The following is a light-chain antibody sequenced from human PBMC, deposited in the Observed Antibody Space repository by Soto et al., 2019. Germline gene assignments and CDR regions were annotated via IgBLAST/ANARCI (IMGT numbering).Light chain of an antibody. CDR3: SSYTTTNTYV. Sequence: QSALTQPASVSGSPGQSITISCTGTSSDVGGYNYVSWYQQYPVKAPKLMIYEVDNRPSGVSNRFSGSKSGNTASLTISGLQAEDEADYYCSSYTTTNTYVFGTGTKLTV. CDR1: SSDVGGYNY. CDR2: EVD. V-gene: IGLV2-14*01. J-gene: IGLJ1*01.